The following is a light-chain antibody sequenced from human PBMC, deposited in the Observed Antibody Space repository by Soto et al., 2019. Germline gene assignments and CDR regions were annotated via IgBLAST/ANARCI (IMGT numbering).Light chain of an antibody. J-gene: IGKJ5*01. Sequence: EIVLTQSPATLSLSPGERATLSCRASRSVRSYLAWYQQKPGQAPRLLIYDASNRAAGIPARFSGSGSETDFTLTITKLEPEDLAVYYCQQRYAWPPSTFVQATRLEIK. V-gene: IGKV3-11*01. CDR3: QQRYAWPPST. CDR1: RSVRSY. CDR2: DAS.